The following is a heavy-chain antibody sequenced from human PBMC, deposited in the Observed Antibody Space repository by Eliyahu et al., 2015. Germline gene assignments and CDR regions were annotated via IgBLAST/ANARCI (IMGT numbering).Heavy chain of an antibody. D-gene: IGHD6-19*01. Sequence: EVQLAXSGGALVQPGRSLRLXCAASGXPFXDYAMXWVRQAPGKGLEWVSGISWNSXTIAYADSVKGRFTISRDHAKNSLYLQMNSLRIEDTALYYCAKARGASVADNFDYWGQGTLVTVSS. CDR3: AKARGASVADNFDY. V-gene: IGHV3-9*01. J-gene: IGHJ4*02. CDR2: ISWNSXTI. CDR1: GXPFXDYA.